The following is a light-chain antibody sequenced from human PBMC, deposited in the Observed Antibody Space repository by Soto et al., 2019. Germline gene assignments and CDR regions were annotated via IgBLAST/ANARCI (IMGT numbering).Light chain of an antibody. J-gene: IGKJ5*01. Sequence: TVLTQSRSTLPLTPRERATLSCRASQTVIRNYLAWHQQKPGQTPRLLVYGASSRATGIPDRFSGSGSGTDFTLTISRLEPEDFAVYYCQQHGTSPITFGQGTRLEIK. CDR3: QQHGTSPIT. CDR2: GAS. V-gene: IGKV3-20*01. CDR1: QTVIRNY.